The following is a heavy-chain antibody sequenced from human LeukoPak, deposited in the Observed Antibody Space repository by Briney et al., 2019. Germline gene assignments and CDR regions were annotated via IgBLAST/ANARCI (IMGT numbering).Heavy chain of an antibody. CDR2: IIPIFGTA. CDR1: GGTFSSYA. V-gene: IGHV1-69*01. Sequence: VKVSCKASGGTFSSYAISWVRQAPGQGLEWMGGIIPIFGTANYAQKFQGRVTITADESTNTAYMELSSLRSEDTAVYYCARVRDTIFGVVQGSFDYWGQGTLVTVSS. J-gene: IGHJ4*02. CDR3: ARVRDTIFGVVQGSFDY. D-gene: IGHD3-3*01.